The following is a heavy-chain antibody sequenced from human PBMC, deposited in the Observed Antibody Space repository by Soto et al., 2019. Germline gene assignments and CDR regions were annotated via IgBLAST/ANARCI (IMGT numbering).Heavy chain of an antibody. D-gene: IGHD2-15*01. Sequence: EVQLVESGGGLVKPGGSLRLSCAASGFTFSTYSLSWVRQAPGKGLEWVSSISSTSTYIDYADSVKGRFTISRDNAKNSLYLQMNSLRGEDTAVYYCARAPPYCSGGSCHASDYWGQGALVTVSS. CDR2: ISSTSTYI. CDR1: GFTFSTYS. CDR3: ARAPPYCSGGSCHASDY. V-gene: IGHV3-21*01. J-gene: IGHJ4*02.